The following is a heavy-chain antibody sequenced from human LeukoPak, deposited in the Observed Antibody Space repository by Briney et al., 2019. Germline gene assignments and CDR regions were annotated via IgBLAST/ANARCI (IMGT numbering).Heavy chain of an antibody. V-gene: IGHV3-15*01. CDR2: IKSKTDGGTT. CDR3: SPGGYSGYDWDY. CDR1: GFTFRNAW. Sequence: PGGSLRLSCAASGFTFRNAWMSWVRQAPGKGLESVGRIKSKTDGGTTDYAAPVKGRFTISRDDSKNTLYLQMNSLKTEDTAVYYCSPGGYSGYDWDYWGQGTLVTVSS. J-gene: IGHJ4*02. D-gene: IGHD5-12*01.